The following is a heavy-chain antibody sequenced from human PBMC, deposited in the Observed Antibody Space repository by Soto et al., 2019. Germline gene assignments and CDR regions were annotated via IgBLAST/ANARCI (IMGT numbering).Heavy chain of an antibody. J-gene: IGHJ4*02. D-gene: IGHD3-16*01. V-gene: IGHV1-18*01. CDR3: ASSQLITFGGVMGDY. Sequence: QVQLVQSGAEVKKPGASVKVSCKASGCTFTSYGISWVRQAPGQGLEWMGWISAYNGNTNYAQKLQGRVTMTTDTSTSTAYMELRSLRSDDTAVYYCASSQLITFGGVMGDYWGQGTLVTVSS. CDR2: ISAYNGNT. CDR1: GCTFTSYG.